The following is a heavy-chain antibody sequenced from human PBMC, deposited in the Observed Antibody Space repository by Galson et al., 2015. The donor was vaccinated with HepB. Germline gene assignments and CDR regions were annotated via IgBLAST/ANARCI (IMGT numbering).Heavy chain of an antibody. CDR2: IDWDGDK. D-gene: IGHD5-12*01. CDR3: ARAVGSTRYFDY. Sequence: PALVKPTQTLTLTCTFSGFSLSTLGTRVSWIRQPPGKALEWLARIDWDGDKFYNTSLKTRLTSSKYTSKKQVVLTMTNMDPVEPATYYCARAVGSTRYFDYWGQGTLVTVSS. V-gene: IGHV2-70*04. CDR1: GFSLSTLGTR. J-gene: IGHJ4*02.